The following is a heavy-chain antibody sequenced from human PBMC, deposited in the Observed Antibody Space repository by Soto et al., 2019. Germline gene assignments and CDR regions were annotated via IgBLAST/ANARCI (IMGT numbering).Heavy chain of an antibody. J-gene: IGHJ4*02. V-gene: IGHV6-1*01. CDR1: WGSVSSNTAT. CDR2: TYYRSNWNS. CDR3: AGELDIHHGLGY. D-gene: IGHD6-19*01. Sequence: SQTLSLTCAISWGSVSSNTATWNLVRQSPSRGLEWLGRTYYRSNWNSDYALSVKSRITINPDTSKNQFSLQLNSLTPEDTAVYYCAGELDIHHGLGYWGPGTSVTVSS.